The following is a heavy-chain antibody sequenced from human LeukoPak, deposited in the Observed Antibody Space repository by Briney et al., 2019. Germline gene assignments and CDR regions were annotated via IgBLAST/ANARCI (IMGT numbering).Heavy chain of an antibody. CDR1: GFTFSSYS. D-gene: IGHD1-1*01. CDR2: IYSGGST. V-gene: IGHV3-53*01. CDR3: AREYRYYYGMDV. Sequence: AGGSLRLSCAASGFTFSSYSMNWVRQAPGKGLEWVSVIYSGGSTYYADSVKGRFTISRDNSKNTLYLQMNSLRAEDTAVYYCAREYRYYYGMDVWGQGTTVTVSS. J-gene: IGHJ6*02.